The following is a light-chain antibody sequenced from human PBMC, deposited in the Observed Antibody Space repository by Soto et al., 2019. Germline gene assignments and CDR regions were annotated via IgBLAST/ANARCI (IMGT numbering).Light chain of an antibody. CDR1: QGISSY. CDR3: QQYYSYPT. Sequence: AIRMTQSPSSFSASTGDRVTITCRASQGISSYLAWYQQKPGKAPKLLIYAASTLQSGVPSRFSGSGSGTDFTLTISCLQSEDSATYYCQQYYSYPTFGQGTKVDIK. V-gene: IGKV1-8*01. J-gene: IGKJ1*01. CDR2: AAS.